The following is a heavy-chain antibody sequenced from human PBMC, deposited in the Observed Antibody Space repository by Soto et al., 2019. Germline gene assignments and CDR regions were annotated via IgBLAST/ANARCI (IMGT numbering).Heavy chain of an antibody. CDR1: GGSFSGFY. CDR3: ARDTITGLFDY. CDR2: INHSGST. Sequence: SETLSLTCAVYGGSFSGFYWTWIRQPPGTGLEWIGEINHSGSTNYNPSLKSRVTISVDTSKNQFSLKLTSVTAADTAVYYCARDTITGLFDYWGQGTLVT. J-gene: IGHJ4*02. V-gene: IGHV4-34*01. D-gene: IGHD2-8*02.